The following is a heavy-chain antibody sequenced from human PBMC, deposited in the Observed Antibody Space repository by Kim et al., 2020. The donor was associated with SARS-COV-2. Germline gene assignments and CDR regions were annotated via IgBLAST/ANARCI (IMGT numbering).Heavy chain of an antibody. Sequence: TFQGRVTMTRDTTTSTVYMELSSLRSEDTAVYYCAGSAVRGVIKVDRFDYWGQGTLVTVSS. V-gene: IGHV1-46*01. D-gene: IGHD3-10*01. CDR3: AGSAVRGVIKVDRFDY. J-gene: IGHJ4*02.